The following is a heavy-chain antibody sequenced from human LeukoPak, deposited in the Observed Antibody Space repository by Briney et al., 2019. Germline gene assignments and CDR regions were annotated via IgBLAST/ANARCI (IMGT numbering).Heavy chain of an antibody. CDR2: IYYSGST. CDR3: ARQSYYYDSSGYGVDKAFDY. D-gene: IGHD3-22*01. Sequence: PSETLSLTCAVYGGSFSGYYWGWIRQPPGKGLEWIGSIYYSGSTYYNPSLKSRVTISVDTSKNQFSLKLSSVTAADTAVYYCARQSYYYDSSGYGVDKAFDYWGQGTLVTVSS. J-gene: IGHJ4*02. CDR1: GGSFSGYY. V-gene: IGHV4-39*01.